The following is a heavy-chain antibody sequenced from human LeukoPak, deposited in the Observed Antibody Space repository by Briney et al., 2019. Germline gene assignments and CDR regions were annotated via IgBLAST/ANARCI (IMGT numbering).Heavy chain of an antibody. V-gene: IGHV3-33*01. CDR2: IWYDGSNK. D-gene: IGHD1-26*01. CDR1: GFTFSSYG. CDR3: ARDRGGTYFDY. Sequence: GGSLRLSCAASGFTFSSYGMHRVRQAPGRGLEWVAVIWYDGSNKYYADSVKGRFTISRDNSKNTLYLQMNSLRAEDTAVYYCARDRGGTYFDYWGQGTLVTVSS. J-gene: IGHJ4*02.